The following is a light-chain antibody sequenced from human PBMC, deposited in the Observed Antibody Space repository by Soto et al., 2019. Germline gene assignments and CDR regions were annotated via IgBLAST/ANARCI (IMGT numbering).Light chain of an antibody. CDR3: QQYGSSPYT. CDR2: GAS. J-gene: IGKJ2*01. V-gene: IGKV3-20*01. Sequence: EIVLTQSPGTLSLSPGERATLSCRASQSVSSIYLAWYQQKPGQAPRLLIYGASSRATGIPDRFSGSGSGTDFTLNISRLEPEDFAVYYCQQYGSSPYTFGQGTKLEIK. CDR1: QSVSSIY.